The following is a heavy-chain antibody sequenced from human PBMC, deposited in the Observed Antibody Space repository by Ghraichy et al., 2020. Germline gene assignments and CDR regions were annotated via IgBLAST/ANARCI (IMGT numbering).Heavy chain of an antibody. CDR3: AKSRRPAGRGGMDD. J-gene: IGHJ6*02. D-gene: IGHD3-10*01. Sequence: GGSLRLSCVASGFTFSRYGMHWVRQAPGKGLEWVAIISFDGNKTHYAESVKGRFTIARDNSKNTLYLQVDSPRAEDTGVYFCAKSRRPAGRGGMDDWGQGTTVTVS. CDR1: GFTFSRYG. V-gene: IGHV3-30*18. CDR2: ISFDGNKT.